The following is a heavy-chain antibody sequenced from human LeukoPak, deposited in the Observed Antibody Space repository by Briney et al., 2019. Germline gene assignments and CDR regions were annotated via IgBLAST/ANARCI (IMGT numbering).Heavy chain of an antibody. CDR3: ASSRWDQPYHYFYYMDV. CDR2: VYTGGST. Sequence: SETLSLTCTVCGASISSGDYYWNWIRQPAGRGLEWIGRVYTGGSTNYNSFLKSRITISVDTSKNQFSLKLSSVTAADTAVYYCASSRWDQPYHYFYYMDVWGKGTTVTVSS. J-gene: IGHJ6*03. V-gene: IGHV4-61*02. D-gene: IGHD1-26*01. CDR1: GASISSGDYY.